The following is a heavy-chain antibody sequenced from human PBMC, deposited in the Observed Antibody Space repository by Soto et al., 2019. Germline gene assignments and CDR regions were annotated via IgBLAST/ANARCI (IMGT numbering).Heavy chain of an antibody. CDR2: IYYSGST. D-gene: IGHD3-3*01. J-gene: IGHJ6*02. CDR1: GGSVTSYY. Sequence: SETLSLTCTVSGGSVTSYYWSWIRQPPGKGMEWIAYIYYSGSTNYNPSLKSRVTVSVDMSKNQFSLTLTSVTAADTAVYYCAGYYDFWSGYLPYYYGMDVWGQGTTVTVSS. V-gene: IGHV4-59*02. CDR3: AGYYDFWSGYLPYYYGMDV.